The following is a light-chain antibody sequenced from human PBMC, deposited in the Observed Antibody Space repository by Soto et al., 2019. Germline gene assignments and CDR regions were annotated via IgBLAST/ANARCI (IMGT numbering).Light chain of an antibody. Sequence: QSALTQPASVSGSPGQSITISCTGTSNDVGGYNYVSWYQHHPGKAPKLMIYDVSNRPSGVSNRFSGSKSANTASLTISGLQTEDESDYYCSSYTGSSTYVFGTGTKLTVL. V-gene: IGLV2-14*03. CDR2: DVS. J-gene: IGLJ1*01. CDR3: SSYTGSSTYV. CDR1: SNDVGGYNY.